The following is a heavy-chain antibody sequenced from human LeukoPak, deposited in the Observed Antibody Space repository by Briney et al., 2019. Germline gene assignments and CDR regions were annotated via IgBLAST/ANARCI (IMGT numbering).Heavy chain of an antibody. Sequence: GGSLRLSCAASGFNSSAYAMDWVRLAPGRGLEWVSSISTTSDYMYYAGSVRGRFTISRDNAKNSLYLQMNSLKTEDTAVYYCARGDISGITVFGVVNPEYFLHWGQGTLVTVSS. CDR1: GFNSSAYA. J-gene: IGHJ1*01. CDR2: ISTTSDYM. V-gene: IGHV3-21*01. D-gene: IGHD3-3*01. CDR3: ARGDISGITVFGVVNPEYFLH.